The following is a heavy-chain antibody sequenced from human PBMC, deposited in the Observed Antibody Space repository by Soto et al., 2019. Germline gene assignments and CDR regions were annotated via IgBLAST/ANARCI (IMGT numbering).Heavy chain of an antibody. J-gene: IGHJ1*01. CDR2: VYYTGDT. CDR3: ARYGGHCTGGTCFAY. Sequence: TLSLTCSVSGASISRGGYFYTWVRHHPGKGLEWIGYVYYTGDTFYNPSLRSRASISVDTSKNTFSLNLKSVTAADTAVYYCARYGGHCTGGTCFAYWGQGTLVPGSS. CDR1: GASISRGGYF. V-gene: IGHV4-31*03. D-gene: IGHD2-8*02.